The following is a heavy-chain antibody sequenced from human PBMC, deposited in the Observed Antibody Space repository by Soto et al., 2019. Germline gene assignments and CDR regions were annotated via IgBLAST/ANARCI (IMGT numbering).Heavy chain of an antibody. CDR2: ISSSSSYI. V-gene: IGHV3-21*01. J-gene: IGHJ2*01. D-gene: IGHD2-15*01. CDR1: GFTFSSYS. CDR3: ARDGILRYFDL. Sequence: EVQLVESGGGLVKPGGSLRLSCAASGFTFSSYSMNWVRQAPGKGLEWVSSISSSSSYIYYADSVKGRFTISRDNAKNSLYLQMNSPRAEDTAVYYCARDGILRYFDLWGRGTLVTVSS.